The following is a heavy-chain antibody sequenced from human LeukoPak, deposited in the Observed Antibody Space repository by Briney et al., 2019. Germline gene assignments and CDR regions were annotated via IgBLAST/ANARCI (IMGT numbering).Heavy chain of an antibody. CDR3: APINRDGSYFDY. D-gene: IGHD5-24*01. CDR1: GGSIRSSSYY. Sequence: SETLSLTCTVSGGSIRSSSYYWGWIRQPPGKGLQWIGNIYYTGSTFYNPSLKSRVTISVDTSKNQFSLKLSSVTAADTAVYYCAPINRDGSYFDYWGQGTLVTVSS. CDR2: IYYTGST. J-gene: IGHJ4*02. V-gene: IGHV4-39*07.